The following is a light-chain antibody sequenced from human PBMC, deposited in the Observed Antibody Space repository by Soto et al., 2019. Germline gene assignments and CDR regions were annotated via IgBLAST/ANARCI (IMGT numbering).Light chain of an antibody. CDR2: GAS. Sequence: IVMTQSPATLSVSPGESVTFSCRASQGINRNLAWYQQKPGQAPRLLISGASTGATGIPARFSGSGSGTEFTLTINSLQSEDSAVYYCQQYYTWPVTFGGGTTVDIK. CDR3: QQYYTWPVT. CDR1: QGINRN. J-gene: IGKJ4*01. V-gene: IGKV3-15*01.